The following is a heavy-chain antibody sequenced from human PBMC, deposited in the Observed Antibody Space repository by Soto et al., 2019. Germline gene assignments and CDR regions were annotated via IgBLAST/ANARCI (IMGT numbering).Heavy chain of an antibody. CDR3: ARDILFDPRFDP. V-gene: IGHV4-30-4*02. CDR1: GCSISSGDYY. D-gene: IGHD3-16*01. CDR2: IYYSGST. Sequence: SETLSLTCTVSGCSISSGDYYWSWIRQPPGKGLEWIGYIYYSGSTYYNPSLKSRVTISVDTSKNQFSLKLSSVTAADTAVYYCARDILFDPRFDPWGQGTLVTVSS. J-gene: IGHJ5*02.